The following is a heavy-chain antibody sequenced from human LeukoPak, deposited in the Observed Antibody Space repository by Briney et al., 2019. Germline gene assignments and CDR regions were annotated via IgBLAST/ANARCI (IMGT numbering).Heavy chain of an antibody. Sequence: PSETLSPTCTVSGGSISSYYWSWIRQPPGKGLEWIGYIYYSGSTNYNPSLKSRVTISVDTSKNQFSLKLSSVTAADTAVYYCARNAYCGGDCYFPLFDYWGQGTLVTVSS. CDR1: GGSISSYY. CDR3: ARNAYCGGDCYFPLFDY. J-gene: IGHJ4*02. CDR2: IYYSGST. D-gene: IGHD2-21*02. V-gene: IGHV4-59*01.